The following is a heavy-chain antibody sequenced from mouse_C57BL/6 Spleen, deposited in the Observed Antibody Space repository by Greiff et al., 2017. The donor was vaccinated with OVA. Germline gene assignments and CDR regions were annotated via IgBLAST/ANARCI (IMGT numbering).Heavy chain of an antibody. CDR2: IYPGDGDT. Sequence: QVQLQQSGPELVKPGASVKISCKASGYAFSSSWMNWVKQRPGKGLEWIGRIYPGDGDTNYNGKFKGKATLTADKSSSTAYMQLSSLTSEDSAVYFCANGEAYFDYWGQGTTLTVSS. J-gene: IGHJ2*01. V-gene: IGHV1-82*01. CDR1: GYAFSSSW. CDR3: ANGEAYFDY.